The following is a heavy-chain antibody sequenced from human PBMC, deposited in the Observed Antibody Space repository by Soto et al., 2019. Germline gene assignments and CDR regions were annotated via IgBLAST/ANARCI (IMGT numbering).Heavy chain of an antibody. V-gene: IGHV1-58*01. CDR1: GFTFINSA. D-gene: IGHD5-12*01. CDR3: AADLARLPDAFDI. J-gene: IGHJ3*02. CDR2: IVVDSGNI. Sequence: HMQLVQSGPEVKKPGTSVKVSCKASGFTFINSAVQWVRQARGQRLEWIGWIVVDSGNINYAQKFQERVTITRDMSTSTSYMKLSSLRSEDTAVYYCAADLARLPDAFDIWGQGTMVTVSS.